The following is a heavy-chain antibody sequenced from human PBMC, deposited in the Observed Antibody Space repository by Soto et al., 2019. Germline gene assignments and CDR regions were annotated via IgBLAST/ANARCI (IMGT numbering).Heavy chain of an antibody. Sequence: SVQVSCKASGGTFSSDGISWVRQAPGQGLEWMGGITPIFRATKYAQKFQGRVTITADESTSTAYMELSSLRSEDTAVYYCARGRDTYYYESSGYSGWYFDHWGRGTLVTVSS. CDR3: ARGRDTYYYESSGYSGWYFDH. J-gene: IGHJ2*01. V-gene: IGHV1-69*13. CDR1: GGTFSSDG. D-gene: IGHD3-22*01. CDR2: ITPIFRAT.